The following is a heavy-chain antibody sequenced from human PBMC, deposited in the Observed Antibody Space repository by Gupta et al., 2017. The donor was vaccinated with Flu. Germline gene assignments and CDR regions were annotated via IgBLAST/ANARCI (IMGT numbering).Heavy chain of an antibody. D-gene: IGHD3-22*01. CDR2: ISYDGINT. V-gene: IGHV3-30-3*02. CDR3: AKSSSSGTPPSYYPDS. Sequence: YFMYWVRQAPGKGLEWVSTISYDGINTYYTDSVKGRFTISRDNSKNTLYLQMDSLRAEDTAIYYCAKSSSSGTPPSYYPDSWGQGTLVTVSS. CDR1: YF. J-gene: IGHJ4*02.